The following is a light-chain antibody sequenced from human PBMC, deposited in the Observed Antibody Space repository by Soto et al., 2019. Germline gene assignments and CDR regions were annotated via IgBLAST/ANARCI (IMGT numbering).Light chain of an antibody. J-gene: IGLJ2*01. CDR2: AVT. CDR1: SSDVGAHDF. CDR3: NSYTLSRTVL. Sequence: QSALTQPASVSGSPGQSITISCSGTSSDVGAHDFVSWYQHHPDKAPKVIIFAVTKRPSGVSNRFSGSKTGNTASLTISGLQAEYEADYYCNSYTLSRTVLFGGGTKLTVL. V-gene: IGLV2-14*01.